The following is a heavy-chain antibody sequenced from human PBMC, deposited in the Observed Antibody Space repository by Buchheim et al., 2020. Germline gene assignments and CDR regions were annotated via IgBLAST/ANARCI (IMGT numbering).Heavy chain of an antibody. J-gene: IGHJ4*02. V-gene: IGHV3-23*01. Sequence: EVQLLESGGGLVQPGGSLRLSCAASGFTFNNYAMSWVRQAPGKGLEWVSAICVDGGSTYYAASVKGRFTISRDNSKNTLYLQMNSRRAEDTAVYYCARDRSPYDSSGYYYDWGQGTL. D-gene: IGHD3-22*01. CDR2: ICVDGGST. CDR1: GFTFNNYA. CDR3: ARDRSPYDSSGYYYD.